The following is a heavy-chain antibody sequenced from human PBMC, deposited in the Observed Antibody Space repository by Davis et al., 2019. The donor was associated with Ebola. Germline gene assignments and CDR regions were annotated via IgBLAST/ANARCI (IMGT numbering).Heavy chain of an antibody. CDR2: ISRGGNTK. CDR3: AYQGVICY. Sequence: GESLKISCAASGFTFSDYKMNWVRQAPGKGLEWISYISRGGNTKYYADSVKGRFTISRDNAKNSLYLQMNSLRDEDTAVYYCAYQGVICYWGQGTLVTVSS. D-gene: IGHD3-16*02. CDR1: GFTFSDYK. V-gene: IGHV3-48*02. J-gene: IGHJ4*02.